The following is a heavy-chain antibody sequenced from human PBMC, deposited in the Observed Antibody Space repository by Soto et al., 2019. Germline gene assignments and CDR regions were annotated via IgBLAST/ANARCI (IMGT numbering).Heavy chain of an antibody. CDR3: AMDYDSSGDY. J-gene: IGHJ4*02. V-gene: IGHV4-39*01. Sequence: QLQLQESGPGLVKPSETLSLTCTVSGGSISTSSYYWGWIRQPQGKGLEWIGSIYYSGSTYYNPSLKSRFTISVDTSKNQFSLKLSSVTAADTAVYYCAMDYDSSGDYWGQGTLVTVSS. CDR1: GGSISTSSYY. CDR2: IYYSGST. D-gene: IGHD3-22*01.